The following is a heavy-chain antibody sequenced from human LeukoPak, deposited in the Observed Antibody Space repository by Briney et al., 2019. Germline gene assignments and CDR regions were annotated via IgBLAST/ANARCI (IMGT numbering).Heavy chain of an antibody. D-gene: IGHD3-10*01. J-gene: IGHJ4*02. Sequence: ASVKVSCKASGYIFSVYALIWVRQAPGQGLELMGWINTNTGNPTYAQGFTGRFVFSLDTSVSTAYLQISSLKAEDTAVYYCATRGDGSGGYFGYWGQGTLVTVSS. V-gene: IGHV7-4-1*02. CDR2: INTNTGNP. CDR3: ATRGDGSGGYFGY. CDR1: GYIFSVYA.